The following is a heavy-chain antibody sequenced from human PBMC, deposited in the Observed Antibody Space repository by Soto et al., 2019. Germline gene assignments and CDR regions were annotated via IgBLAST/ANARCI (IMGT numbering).Heavy chain of an antibody. V-gene: IGHV3-64*02. J-gene: IGHJ4*02. CDR2: ISSNGCST. CDR1: GFTFSSYA. D-gene: IGHD5-12*01. CDR3: ARAYSGYDYGVVDY. Sequence: EVQLVESGEGLVQPGGSLRLSCAASGFTFSSYAMHWVRQAPGKGLEYVSAISSNGCSTYYADSVKGRFTISRDNSKNTMYLQMGSLRAEDMAVYYCARAYSGYDYGVVDYWGQGTLVTVSS.